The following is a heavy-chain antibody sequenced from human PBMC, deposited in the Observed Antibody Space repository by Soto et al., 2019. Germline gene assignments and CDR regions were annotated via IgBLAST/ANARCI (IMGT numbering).Heavy chain of an antibody. Sequence: EVHLVESGGGLVQPGRSLRLSCAASGFTFDDYVMHWVRQVPGKGLEWVSSISWNSGNIVYADSVKGRFTISRGSANNSLYLQMNSLKTEDTALYYCAKGAVTSIFAYFDYWGQGTLVTVSS. CDR1: GFTFDDYV. J-gene: IGHJ4*02. CDR2: ISWNSGNI. D-gene: IGHD3-3*01. V-gene: IGHV3-9*01. CDR3: AKGAVTSIFAYFDY.